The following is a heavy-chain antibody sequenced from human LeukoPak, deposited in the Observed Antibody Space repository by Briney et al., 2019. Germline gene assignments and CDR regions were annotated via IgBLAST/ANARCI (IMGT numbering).Heavy chain of an antibody. CDR2: IYYSGST. Sequence: SETLSLTCTVSGGSISSYYWSWIRQPPGKGLEWIGYIYYSGSTNYNPSLKSRVTISVDTSKNQFSLKLSSVTAADTAVYYCARHPMGRAFDIWGQGTMVTVSS. CDR1: GGSISSYY. D-gene: IGHD3-10*01. V-gene: IGHV4-59*01. J-gene: IGHJ3*02. CDR3: ARHPMGRAFDI.